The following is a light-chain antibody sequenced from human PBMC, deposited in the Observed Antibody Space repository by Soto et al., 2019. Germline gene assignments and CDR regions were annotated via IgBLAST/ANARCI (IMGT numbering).Light chain of an antibody. J-gene: IGKJ1*01. V-gene: IGKV3-15*01. CDR2: DAS. CDR3: QQNNYWFRWT. CDR1: QSVNSN. Sequence: EIVMTQSPATLSVPPGERVTLSCRASQSVNSNLAWYQQKPARGPRLLIYDASTRATGLPARFSGSGSGTEFTLAISGLQSVYFAVYDCQQNNYWFRWTLGLGTRV.